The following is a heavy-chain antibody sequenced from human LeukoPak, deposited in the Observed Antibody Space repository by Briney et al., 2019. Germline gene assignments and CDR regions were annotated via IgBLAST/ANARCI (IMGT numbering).Heavy chain of an antibody. J-gene: IGHJ5*02. V-gene: IGHV3-74*01. CDR2: IKSDGSST. CDR3: ARESGYHGSGFDP. D-gene: IGHD3-10*01. CDR1: GFTFSSYW. Sequence: PGGSLRLSCAASGFTFSSYWMHWVRHAPGKGLVWVSRIKSDGSSTIYADSVKGRFTISRDNAKNTLYLQMNSLRADDTAVYYCARESGYHGSGFDPWGQGTLVTVSS.